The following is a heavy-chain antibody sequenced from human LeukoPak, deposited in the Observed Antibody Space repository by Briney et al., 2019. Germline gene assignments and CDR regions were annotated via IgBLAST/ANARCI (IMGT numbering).Heavy chain of an antibody. CDR3: ARGREWEPKVFDY. J-gene: IGHJ4*02. Sequence: SETLSLTCTVSGGSISSGGYYWSWIRQHPGKGLEWIGYIYYSGSTYYNPSLKSRVTISVDTSKNQFSLKLSSVTAADTAVYYCARGREWEPKVFDYWGQGTLVTVSS. CDR1: GGSISSGGYY. D-gene: IGHD1-26*01. V-gene: IGHV4-61*08. CDR2: IYYSGST.